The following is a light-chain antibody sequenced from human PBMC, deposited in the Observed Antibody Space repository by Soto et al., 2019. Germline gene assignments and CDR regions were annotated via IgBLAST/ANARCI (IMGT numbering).Light chain of an antibody. J-gene: IGKJ4*01. Sequence: EIVLTQSRATLSLSPGERATLSCRASQSVSDYIAWYQQKPGQAPRLLIYDTSNRATGVPARFSGSGSGTDFTLTISNLEPEDFAVYYCQQRTNWLTFGGGTKVEIK. CDR3: QQRTNWLT. V-gene: IGKV3-11*01. CDR2: DTS. CDR1: QSVSDY.